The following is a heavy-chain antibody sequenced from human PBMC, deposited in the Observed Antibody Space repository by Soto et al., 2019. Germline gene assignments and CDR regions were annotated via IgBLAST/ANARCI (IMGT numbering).Heavy chain of an antibody. CDR3: ARDIGTEAAAGFIGNYYYYGMDV. D-gene: IGHD6-13*01. J-gene: IGHJ6*02. V-gene: IGHV1-8*01. CDR2: MNPNSGNT. Sequence: ASVKVSCKASGYTFTSYDINWVRQATGQGLEWMGWMNPNSGNTGYAQKFQGRVTMTRNTSISTAYMELSSLRSEDTAVYYCARDIGTEAAAGFIGNYYYYGMDVWG. CDR1: GYTFTSYD.